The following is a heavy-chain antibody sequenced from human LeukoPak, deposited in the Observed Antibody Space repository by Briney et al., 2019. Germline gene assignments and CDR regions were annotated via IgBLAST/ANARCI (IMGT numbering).Heavy chain of an antibody. CDR2: MNVKTGTT. Sequence: ASVKVSCKASGYSFSAYYIHWVRQAPGHGLEWLGWMNVKTGTTSSAQRFPGRFTMTRDTSIGTASMEFSSLTSDDTAVYYCARQSGTYWGLDYWGQGTLVTVSS. CDR1: GYSFSAYY. J-gene: IGHJ4*02. CDR3: ARQSGTYWGLDY. D-gene: IGHD1-26*01. V-gene: IGHV1-2*02.